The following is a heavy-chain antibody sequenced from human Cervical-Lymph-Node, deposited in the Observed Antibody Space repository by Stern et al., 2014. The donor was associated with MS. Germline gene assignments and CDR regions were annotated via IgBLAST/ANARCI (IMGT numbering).Heavy chain of an antibody. CDR3: VERGGNLLHYFDW. Sequence: VHLVESGGGVVQPGRSLRLSCAASGFTFSAYAMHWVRQAPGKGLEWLASVSADGTVNHYTDSVKGRLTISRDNSKYTLYLEMNSLITEDTAVYYCVERGGNLLHYFDWWGQGALVTVSS. V-gene: IGHV3-30*04. CDR1: GFTFSAYA. J-gene: IGHJ4*02. D-gene: IGHD4-23*01. CDR2: VSADGTVN.